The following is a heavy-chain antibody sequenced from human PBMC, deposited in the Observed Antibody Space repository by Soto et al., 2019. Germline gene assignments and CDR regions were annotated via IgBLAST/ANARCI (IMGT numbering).Heavy chain of an antibody. Sequence: GGSLRLSCVASGFTFSAYWMHWVRQAPGKGLVWVSRVDSGGSSTNYADSVKGRFTISRDTAKNTLYLQMSSLRAEDTGVYYCARDNWNSYWGQGTRVTVSS. CDR1: GFTFSAYW. CDR2: VDSGGSST. D-gene: IGHD1-1*01. V-gene: IGHV3-74*01. J-gene: IGHJ4*02. CDR3: ARDNWNSY.